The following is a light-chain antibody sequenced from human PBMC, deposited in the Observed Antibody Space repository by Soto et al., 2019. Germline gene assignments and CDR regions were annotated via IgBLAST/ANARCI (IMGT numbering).Light chain of an antibody. J-gene: IGKJ1*01. CDR3: QQYNGYFRT. V-gene: IGKV1-5*01. CDR2: DAS. Sequence: DIQMTQSPSTLSASVRDRVTVTCRASQTISSWLAWYQQKPGKAPNLLIYDASSLASGVPSRFSGSGSGTEFTLTISSLQPDDFATYYCQQYNGYFRTFGQGTKVDI. CDR1: QTISSW.